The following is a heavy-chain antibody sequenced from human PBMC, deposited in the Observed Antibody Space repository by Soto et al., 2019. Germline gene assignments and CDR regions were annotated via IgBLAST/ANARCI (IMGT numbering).Heavy chain of an antibody. CDR3: VRYLLYLVVATYGMYF. D-gene: IGHD2-15*01. CDR1: GFTFSTYS. CDR2: ISTSSSST. Sequence: GGSLRLSCTASGFTFSTYSMNWVRQAPGKGLEWVSFISTSSSSTYYADSVKGRFTISRDNSKNSLYLQMDSLRAEDTAVYYCVRYLLYLVVATYGMYFWGQGTTVPVS. J-gene: IGHJ6*02. V-gene: IGHV3-48*01.